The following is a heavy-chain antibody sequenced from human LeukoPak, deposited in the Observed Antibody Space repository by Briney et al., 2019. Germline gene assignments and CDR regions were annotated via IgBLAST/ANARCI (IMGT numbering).Heavy chain of an antibody. CDR2: ITGSGDIT. D-gene: IGHD4-17*01. CDR1: GFAFSNYA. V-gene: IGHV3-23*01. CDR3: AKELYGFDY. Sequence: GGSLRLSCAASGFAFSNYAMSWVRQAPGKGLEWVSSITGSGDITYFADSAKGRFTISRDNSKNTLYLQMNSLRAEDTAVYYCAKELYGFDYWGQGSLVTVSS. J-gene: IGHJ4*02.